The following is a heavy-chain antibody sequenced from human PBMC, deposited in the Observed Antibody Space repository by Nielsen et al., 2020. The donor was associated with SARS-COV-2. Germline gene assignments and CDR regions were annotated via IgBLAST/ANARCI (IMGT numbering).Heavy chain of an antibody. D-gene: IGHD5-24*01. Sequence: SDTLSLTCIVSGGSISTGSHYWSWIRQPSGKGLEWIGYIFYRGNTNYKPSLKSRVTISVDTSKNQFSLKVNSVTAADTAVYYCVRIDMATISVDYWGRGTLVTVSS. J-gene: IGHJ4*02. V-gene: IGHV4-61*01. CDR3: VRIDMATISVDY. CDR1: GGSISTGSHY. CDR2: IFYRGNT.